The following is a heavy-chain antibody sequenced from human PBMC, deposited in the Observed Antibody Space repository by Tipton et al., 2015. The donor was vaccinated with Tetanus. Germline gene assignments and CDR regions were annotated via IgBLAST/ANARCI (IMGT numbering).Heavy chain of an antibody. CDR3: GRHGGSYIAYWCFDL. CDR2: IYYSGST. V-gene: IGHV4-39*01. D-gene: IGHD1-26*01. Sequence: GLVKPSETLSLTCTVSGGSISTRNYFWGWIRQAPGKGLEWIGNIYYSGSTDYNPSLKSRVAISVDTSKNPFSLKLSSVTAADTAMYYCGRHGGSYIAYWCFDLWGRGTLVTVSS. CDR1: GGSISTRNYF. J-gene: IGHJ2*01.